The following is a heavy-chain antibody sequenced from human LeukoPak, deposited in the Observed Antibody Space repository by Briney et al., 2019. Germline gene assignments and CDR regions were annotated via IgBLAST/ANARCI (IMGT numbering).Heavy chain of an antibody. CDR2: IYSGGNT. V-gene: IGHV3-66*01. J-gene: IGHJ5*02. CDR3: AKEGRYCSGGTCWDAFDP. D-gene: IGHD2-15*01. CDR1: GFTVSNNY. Sequence: PGGSLRLSCAASGFTVSNNYMSWVRQAPGKGLYWVSVIYSGGNTYYADSVKGRFTISRDNSKNTLYLQMNSLRAEDTAMYYCAKEGRYCSGGTCWDAFDPWGQGTLVTVSS.